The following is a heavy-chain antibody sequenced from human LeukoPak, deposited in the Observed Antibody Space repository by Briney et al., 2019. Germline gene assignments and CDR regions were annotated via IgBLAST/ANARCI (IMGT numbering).Heavy chain of an antibody. CDR1: GYTFTSYY. J-gene: IGHJ5*02. CDR3: ARGYDFWSEFDP. D-gene: IGHD3-3*01. Sequence: ASVKVSCKASGYTFTSYYMHWVRQAPGQGLEWMGWISAYNGNTNYAQKLQGRVTMTTDTSTSTAYMELRSLRSDDTAVYYCARGYDFWSEFDPWGQGTLVTVSS. CDR2: ISAYNGNT. V-gene: IGHV1-18*04.